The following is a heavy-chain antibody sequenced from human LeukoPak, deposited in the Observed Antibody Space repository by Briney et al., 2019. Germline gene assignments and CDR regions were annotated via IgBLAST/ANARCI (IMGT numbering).Heavy chain of an antibody. CDR2: INGDERDT. J-gene: IGHJ4*02. Sequence: GGSLRLSCAASDFAFSSYWMNWVRQAPGKGLEWVANINGDERDTYYVGSVRGRFTISRDNADNSLYLQMHNLRGDDTAVYYCARGVSSAIDWWGQGTLVTVSS. CDR1: DFAFSSYW. CDR3: ARGVSSAIDW. V-gene: IGHV3-7*01. D-gene: IGHD3-10*01.